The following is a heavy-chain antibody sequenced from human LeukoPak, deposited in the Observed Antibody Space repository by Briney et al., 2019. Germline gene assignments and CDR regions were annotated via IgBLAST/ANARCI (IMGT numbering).Heavy chain of an antibody. V-gene: IGHV4-59*01. J-gene: IGHJ6*03. CDR2: IYYSGST. Sequence: SETLSLTCTVSGGSISSYYWSWIRQPPGKGLEWIGYIYYSGSTNYNPSLKSRVTISVDTSKNQFSLKLSSVTAADTAVYYCAREAYYYGSGSYYRGHYYYYMDVWGKGTTVTISS. D-gene: IGHD3-10*01. CDR3: AREAYYYGSGSYYRGHYYYYMDV. CDR1: GGSISSYY.